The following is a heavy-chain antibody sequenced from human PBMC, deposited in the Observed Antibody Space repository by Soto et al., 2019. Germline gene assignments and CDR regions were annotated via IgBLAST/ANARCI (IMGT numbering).Heavy chain of an antibody. D-gene: IGHD3-3*01. Sequence: EVQLVESGGGLIQPGGSLRLSCAASGFTVSSNYMSWVRQAPGKGLEWVSVIYSGGSTYYADSVKGRFTISRDNSKNTLYLQMNSLRAEDTAVYYCARNPPITIFGVVYDAFDIWGQGTMVTVSS. CDR2: IYSGGST. CDR1: GFTVSSNY. J-gene: IGHJ3*02. CDR3: ARNPPITIFGVVYDAFDI. V-gene: IGHV3-53*01.